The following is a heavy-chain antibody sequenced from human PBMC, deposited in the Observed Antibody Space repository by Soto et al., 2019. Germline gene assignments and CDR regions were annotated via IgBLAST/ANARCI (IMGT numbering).Heavy chain of an antibody. D-gene: IGHD3-3*01. CDR2: INPSGGRT. CDR1: GNIFTSQN. J-gene: IGHJ4*02. V-gene: IGHV1-46*03. Sequence: QVQLVQSGAEVKKPGASVKVSCKVSGNIFTSQNMHWVRQAPGQGLEWMAMINPSGGRTSYAQMFQGRVTITRDTSTSTVHMELSSLRSEDTAVYYCFRDVGDWGQGTLVTVSS. CDR3: FRDVGD.